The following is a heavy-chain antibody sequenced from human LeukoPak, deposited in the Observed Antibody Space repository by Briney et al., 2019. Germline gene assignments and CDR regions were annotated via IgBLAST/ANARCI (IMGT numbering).Heavy chain of an antibody. D-gene: IGHD2-15*01. CDR3: TAIVVVPSWEVVVVAATLVY. V-gene: IGHV3-15*01. Sequence: GGSLRLSCAASGFTFSNAWMSWVRQAPGKGLEWVGRIKSKTDGGTTDYAAPVKGRFTISRDDSKNTLYLQMNSLKTEDTAVYYCTAIVVVPSWEVVVVAATLVYWGQGTTLTVSS. CDR2: IKSKTDGGTT. J-gene: IGHJ6*02. CDR1: GFTFSNAW.